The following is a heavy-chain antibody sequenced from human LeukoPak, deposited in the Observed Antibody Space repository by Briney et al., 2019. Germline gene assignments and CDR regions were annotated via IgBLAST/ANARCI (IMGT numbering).Heavy chain of an antibody. CDR2: IYYSGST. D-gene: IGHD6-19*01. CDR3: ARAPPAYSSGWYDY. J-gene: IGHJ4*02. V-gene: IGHV4-59*01. Sequence: SETLSLTCTVSGGSISSYYWGWTRQPPGKGLEWIGYIYYSGSTNYNPSLKSRVTISVDTSKNQFSLKLSSVTAADTAVYYCARAPPAYSSGWYDYWGQGTLVTVSS. CDR1: GGSISSYY.